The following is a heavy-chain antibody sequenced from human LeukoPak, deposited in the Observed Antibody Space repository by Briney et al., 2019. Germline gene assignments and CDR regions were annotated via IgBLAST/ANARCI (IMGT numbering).Heavy chain of an antibody. CDR1: GGSIGSYY. Sequence: SETLSLTCTVSGGSIGSYYWSWIRQPPGKGLEWIGSIYYSGSTYYNPSLKSRVTISVDTSKNQFSLKLSSVTAADTAVYYCASTFLSSGWESWGQGTLVTVSS. J-gene: IGHJ4*02. D-gene: IGHD6-19*01. V-gene: IGHV4-59*12. CDR2: IYYSGST. CDR3: ASTFLSSGWES.